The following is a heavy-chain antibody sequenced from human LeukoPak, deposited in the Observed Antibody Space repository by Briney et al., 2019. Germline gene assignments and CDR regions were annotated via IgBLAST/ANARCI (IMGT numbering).Heavy chain of an antibody. D-gene: IGHD1-1*01. V-gene: IGHV1-69*13. CDR1: GGTFSSYA. J-gene: IGHJ4*02. CDR3: ASLQLERRKPFDH. CDR2: IILIFGTA. Sequence: ASVKVSCKASGGTFSSYAISWVRQAPGQGLEWMGGIILIFGTANYAQKFQGRVTITADESTSTAYMELSSLRSEDTAVYYCASLQLERRKPFDHWGQGTLVTVSS.